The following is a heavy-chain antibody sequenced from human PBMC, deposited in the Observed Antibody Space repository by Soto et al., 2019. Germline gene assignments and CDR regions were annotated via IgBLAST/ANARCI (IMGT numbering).Heavy chain of an antibody. V-gene: IGHV1-46*01. CDR2: INPTGDVT. CDR3: TTVGYDILTGYRDDAFDI. Sequence: GASVKVSCKASGYTFTTYYIHWVRQAPGQGLEWMGIINPTGDVTIYAQKFQGRVTVTRDTSTSTVYMELNSLKTEDTAVYYCTTVGYDILTGYRDDAFDIWGQGTMVTVSS. CDR1: GYTFTTYY. D-gene: IGHD3-9*01. J-gene: IGHJ3*02.